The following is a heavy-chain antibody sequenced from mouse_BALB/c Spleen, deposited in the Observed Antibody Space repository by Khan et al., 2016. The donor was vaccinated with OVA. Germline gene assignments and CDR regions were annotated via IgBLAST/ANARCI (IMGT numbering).Heavy chain of an antibody. J-gene: IGHJ3*01. CDR1: GYSFTSYY. Sequence: VQLQQSGPELMKPGASVKISCKASGYSFTSYYIHWMKQSHGKSLEWIGYIDPFNGGTNYNQKFKGKATLTVDKSSNTAYMHLSSLTSEDSAVSYCARNGITTWFAYWGQGTLVTVSA. V-gene: IGHV1S135*01. D-gene: IGHD2-4*01. CDR2: IDPFNGGT. CDR3: ARNGITTWFAY.